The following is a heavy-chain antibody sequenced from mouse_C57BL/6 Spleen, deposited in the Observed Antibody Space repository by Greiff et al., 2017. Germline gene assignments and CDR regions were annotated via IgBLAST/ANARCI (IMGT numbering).Heavy chain of an antibody. Sequence: QVQLQQPGAELVKPGASVKLSCKASGYTFTSYWMHWVKQRPGQGLEWIGMIHPNSGSTNYNEKFKSKATLTVDKSSSTAYMQLSSLTSEDSAVYYCASDYYGSSLWYFDVWGSGTTVTVSS. CDR1: GYTFTSYW. J-gene: IGHJ1*01. CDR2: IHPNSGST. V-gene: IGHV1-64*01. D-gene: IGHD1-1*01. CDR3: ASDYYGSSLWYFDV.